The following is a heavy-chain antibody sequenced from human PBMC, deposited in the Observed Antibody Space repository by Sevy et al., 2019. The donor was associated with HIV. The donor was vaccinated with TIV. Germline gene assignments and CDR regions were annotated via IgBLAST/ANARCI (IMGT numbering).Heavy chain of an antibody. D-gene: IGHD3-22*01. V-gene: IGHV1-24*01. Sequence: ASVKVSCKVFGSALTELAMHWVRQAPGKGLEWMATFDPEDGETFYAQKFQGRVTMTEDTSTDTAYLELVSLRSEDTAVYYCATTKDYYEGSGYPFDGWGQGTLVTVSS. CDR1: GSALTELA. CDR2: FDPEDGET. J-gene: IGHJ4*02. CDR3: ATTKDYYEGSGYPFDG.